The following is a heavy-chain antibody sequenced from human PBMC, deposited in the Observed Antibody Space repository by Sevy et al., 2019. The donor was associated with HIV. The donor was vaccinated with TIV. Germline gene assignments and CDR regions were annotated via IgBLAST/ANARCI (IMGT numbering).Heavy chain of an antibody. CDR3: ARENIAVAGIGYYFDH. CDR2: IWYDGSNK. V-gene: IGHV3-33*01. Sequence: GGSLRLSCVASGFTLSTYGMHWVRQAPGKGLEWVAVIWYDGSNKEYVDSVKGRFTISRDNSKDTLYLQMNSLRAEDTAVYYCARENIAVAGIGYYFDHWGQGPLVTVSS. CDR1: GFTLSTYG. J-gene: IGHJ4*02. D-gene: IGHD6-19*01.